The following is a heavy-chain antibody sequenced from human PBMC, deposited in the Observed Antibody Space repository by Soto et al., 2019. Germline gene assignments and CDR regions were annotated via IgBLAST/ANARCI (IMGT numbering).Heavy chain of an antibody. CDR2: IYHSGST. CDR3: ARAGGLGAVAVDY. CDR1: GGSISSGGYS. Sequence: QLQLQESGSGLVKPSQTLSLTCAVSGGSISSGGYSWSWIRQPPGKGLEWIGYIYHSGSTYYNPSLKSRVTISVDRSRNQFSLKLSSVTAADTAVYFCARAGGLGAVAVDYWGQGTLVTVSS. D-gene: IGHD6-19*01. V-gene: IGHV4-30-2*01. J-gene: IGHJ4*02.